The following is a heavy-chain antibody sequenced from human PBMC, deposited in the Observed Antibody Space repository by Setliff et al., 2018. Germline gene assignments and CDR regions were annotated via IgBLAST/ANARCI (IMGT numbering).Heavy chain of an antibody. CDR2: IWFDGSKE. J-gene: IGHJ6*02. CDR1: GFTFSSYG. Sequence: PGGSLRLSCAASGFTFSSYGMHWVRQAPGKGLEWVAGIWFDGSKEFYADSVKGRFAISRDNAKNSLYLQMRSLRVEDTALYYCASATLQRKFQSPRGLDVWGQGTTVTVSS. D-gene: IGHD2-15*01. V-gene: IGHV3-33*03. CDR3: ASATLQRKFQSPRGLDV.